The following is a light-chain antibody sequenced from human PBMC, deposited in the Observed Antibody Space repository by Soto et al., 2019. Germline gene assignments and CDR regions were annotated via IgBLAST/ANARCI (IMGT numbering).Light chain of an antibody. CDR1: SGHSNYA. CDR2: LNNDGSH. Sequence: QLVLTQSPSASASLGASVKLTCTLSSGHSNYAIAWHQQRPEKGPRYLMKLNNDGSHTRGDGIPDRFSGSSSGAERDLTISSLQSEDEADYYCQTWGAGIRVFGGGTKLTVL. CDR3: QTWGAGIRV. J-gene: IGLJ3*02. V-gene: IGLV4-69*01.